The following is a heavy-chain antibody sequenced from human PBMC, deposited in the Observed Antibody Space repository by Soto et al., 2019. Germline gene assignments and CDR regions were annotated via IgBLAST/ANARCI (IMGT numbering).Heavy chain of an antibody. V-gene: IGHV3-48*02. Sequence: GGSLRLSCAASGFTFSSYSMNWVRQAPGKGLEWVSYISSSSSTIYYADSVKGRFTISRDNAKNSLYLQMNSLRDEDTAVYYCARGLATDFWSGYYAPYFDYWGQGTLVTVSS. D-gene: IGHD3-3*01. CDR1: GFTFSSYS. CDR2: ISSSSSTI. J-gene: IGHJ4*02. CDR3: ARGLATDFWSGYYAPYFDY.